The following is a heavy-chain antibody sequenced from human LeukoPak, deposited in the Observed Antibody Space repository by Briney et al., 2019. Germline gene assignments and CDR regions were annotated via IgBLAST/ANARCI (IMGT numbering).Heavy chain of an antibody. CDR1: GGSISSYY. CDR2: IYYTGST. V-gene: IGHV4-59*01. CDR3: ARVMRSLVRGVIISWVDP. J-gene: IGHJ5*02. Sequence: SETLSLTCTVSGGSISSYYWSWIRQPPGKGLEWIGYIYYTGSTNYNPSLKSRVTISLDTSKNQFSLKLSSVTAADTAVYYCARVMRSLVRGVIISWVDPWGQGTLVTVSS. D-gene: IGHD3-10*01.